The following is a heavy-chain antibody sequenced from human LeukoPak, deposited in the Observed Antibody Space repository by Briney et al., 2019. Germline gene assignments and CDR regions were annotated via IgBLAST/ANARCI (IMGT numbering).Heavy chain of an antibody. J-gene: IGHJ4*02. CDR2: ISYDGSNK. CDR3: ARGRVRGSYYGDY. V-gene: IGHV3-30-3*01. CDR1: GFTFSSYA. Sequence: PGGSLRLSCAASGFTFSSYAMHWVRQAPGKGLEWGAVISYDGSNKYYADSVKGRFTISRDNSKNTLYLQMNSLRAEDTAVYYCARGRVRGSYYGDYWGQGTLVTVSS. D-gene: IGHD1-26*01.